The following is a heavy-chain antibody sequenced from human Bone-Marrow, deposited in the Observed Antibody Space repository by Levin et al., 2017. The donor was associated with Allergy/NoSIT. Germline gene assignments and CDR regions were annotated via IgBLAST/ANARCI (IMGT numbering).Heavy chain of an antibody. CDR1: GFSFDRHS. V-gene: IGHV3-30-3*02. CDR2: IFFDGSEK. CDR3: AKREGIVATISHAFDI. D-gene: IGHD5-12*01. J-gene: IGHJ3*02. Sequence: GGSLRLSCADSGFSFDRHSMHWVRQAPGKGLEWVANIFFDGSEKYYADSVKGRFTISRDNRKNTLYLQMDSLRPEDTAVYYCAKREGIVATISHAFDIWGQGTMVTVSS.